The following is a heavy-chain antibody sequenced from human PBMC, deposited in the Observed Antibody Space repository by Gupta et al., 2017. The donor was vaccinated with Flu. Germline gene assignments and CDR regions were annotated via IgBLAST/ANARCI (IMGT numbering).Heavy chain of an antibody. D-gene: IGHD4-11*01. Sequence: EVQLLESGGGLVQPGGSLRLSCAASGFTFSSYAMSWVRQAPGKGLEWVSAISGSGGSTYYADSVKGRFTISRDNSKNTLYLQMNSLRAEDTAVYYCAKDAPVTTSYYYYGMDVWGQGTTVTVSS. CDR2: ISGSGGST. CDR1: GFTFSSYA. CDR3: AKDAPVTTSYYYYGMDV. J-gene: IGHJ6*02. V-gene: IGHV3-23*01.